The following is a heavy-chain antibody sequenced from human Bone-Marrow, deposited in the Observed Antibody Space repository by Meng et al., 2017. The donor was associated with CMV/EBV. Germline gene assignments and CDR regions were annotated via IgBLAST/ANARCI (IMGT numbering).Heavy chain of an antibody. J-gene: IGHJ4*02. CDR2: ISCDSGDR. CDR1: GFTFTNFG. D-gene: IGHD3-16*01. Sequence: ASVKVSCKTSGFTFTNFGIGWVRLVPGQGLEWMGWISCDSGDRRYAQKFQGRLTLTTDTARRTAYMEMGGLTSDDTAVYYCARGGRGERDYYLEHWGPGARVTGSS. V-gene: IGHV1-18*01. CDR3: ARGGRGERDYYLEH.